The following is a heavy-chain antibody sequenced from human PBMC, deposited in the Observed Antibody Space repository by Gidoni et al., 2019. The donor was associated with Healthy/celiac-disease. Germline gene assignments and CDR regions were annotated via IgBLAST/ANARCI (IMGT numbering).Heavy chain of an antibody. Sequence: EVQLVESGGGLVKPGGSLRLSCAASGFTFSSYSMNWVRQAPGKGLEWVSSISSSSSYIYYADSVKGRFTISRDNAKNSLYLQMNSLRAEDTAVYYCARDLRDYYDSSGGLWGQGTLVTVSS. CDR3: ARDLRDYYDSSGGL. V-gene: IGHV3-21*01. J-gene: IGHJ4*02. D-gene: IGHD3-22*01. CDR2: ISSSSSYI. CDR1: GFTFSSYS.